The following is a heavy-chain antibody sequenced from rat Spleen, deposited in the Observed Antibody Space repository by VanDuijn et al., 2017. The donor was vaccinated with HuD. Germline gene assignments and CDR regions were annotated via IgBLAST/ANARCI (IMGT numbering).Heavy chain of an antibody. Sequence: EVQLVESDGGLVQPGRSLKLSCVASGFTFNNYWMTWIRQPPGKGLEWVASISKPGGNTYYADSVKGRFTISRDNAENTVYLQMNSLRSEDTATYYCAKGFAYWGQGTLVTVSS. CDR2: ISKPGGNT. CDR3: AKGFAY. CDR1: GFTFNNYW. J-gene: IGHJ3*01. V-gene: IGHV5-31*01.